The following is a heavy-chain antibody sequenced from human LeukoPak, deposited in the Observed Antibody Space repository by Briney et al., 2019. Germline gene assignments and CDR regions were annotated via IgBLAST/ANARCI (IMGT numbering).Heavy chain of an antibody. CDR2: IRDDGNNM. CDR1: GFSFTSYA. Sequence: GGSLRLSCAASGFSFTSYAMHWVRQAPGKGLEWVAFIRDDGNNMHYADSVKGRFTISRDNSKNTLYLQMNSLRAEDTAVYYCARVWTGQWPPHYYYMDVWGKGTTVTISS. J-gene: IGHJ6*03. D-gene: IGHD6-19*01. V-gene: IGHV3-30*02. CDR3: ARVWTGQWPPHYYYMDV.